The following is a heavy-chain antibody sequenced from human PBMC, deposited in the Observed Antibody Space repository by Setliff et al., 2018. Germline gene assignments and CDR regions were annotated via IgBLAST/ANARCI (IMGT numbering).Heavy chain of an antibody. V-gene: IGHV1-69*10. CDR2: IIPILGIA. Sequence: ASVKVSCKASGYTFTSYAISWVRQAPGQGLEWMGGIIPILGIANYAQKFQGRVTITADKSTSTAYMELSSLRSEDTAVYYCARALITMIVVGAFDIWGQGTMVTVSS. CDR1: GYTFTSYA. J-gene: IGHJ3*02. CDR3: ARALITMIVVGAFDI. D-gene: IGHD3-22*01.